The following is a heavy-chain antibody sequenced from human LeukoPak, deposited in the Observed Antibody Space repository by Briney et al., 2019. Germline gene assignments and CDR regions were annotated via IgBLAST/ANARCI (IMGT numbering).Heavy chain of an antibody. Sequence: PGGSLRLSCVLSGFTFRNYAMNWVRQAPGKGLEWSSDISTGSDSTYHIESVRGRFTISRDNSKNTLYLQMNSLRLDDTAVYYCASGLYGGVFDNWGQGTLVTVSS. J-gene: IGHJ4*02. D-gene: IGHD4/OR15-4a*01. CDR3: ASGLYGGVFDN. CDR1: GFTFRNYA. V-gene: IGHV3-23*01. CDR2: ISTGSDST.